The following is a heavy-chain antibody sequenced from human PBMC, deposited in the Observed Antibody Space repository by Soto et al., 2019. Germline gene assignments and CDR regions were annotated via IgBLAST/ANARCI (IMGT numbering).Heavy chain of an antibody. V-gene: IGHV3-11*05. J-gene: IGHJ4*02. CDR3: AKDVGTTVSTFYFDY. Sequence: GGSLRLSCAACRFTLSDYYMSWIRQAQGKGLEWVSYISSSSSYTNYADSVKGRFTISRDNSENMLYLQMNSLRAEDTAGYYCAKDVGTTVSTFYFDYWGQGTLVTVSS. CDR1: RFTLSDYY. CDR2: ISSSSSYT. D-gene: IGHD4-17*01.